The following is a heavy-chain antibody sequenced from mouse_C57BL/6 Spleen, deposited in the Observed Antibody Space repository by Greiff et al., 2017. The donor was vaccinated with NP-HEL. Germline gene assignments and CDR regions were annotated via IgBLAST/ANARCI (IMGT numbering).Heavy chain of an antibody. CDR3: AREVATNFDV. Sequence: VQLQQSGPELVKPGASVKIPCKASGYTFTDYNMDWVKQSHGKSLEWIGDINPNNGGTSYNQKFKGKATLTVDKSSSTAYMELRSLTSEDTAVYYCAREVATNFDVWGTGTTVTVSS. V-gene: IGHV1-18*01. CDR2: INPNNGGT. CDR1: GYTFTDYN. J-gene: IGHJ1*03. D-gene: IGHD1-1*01.